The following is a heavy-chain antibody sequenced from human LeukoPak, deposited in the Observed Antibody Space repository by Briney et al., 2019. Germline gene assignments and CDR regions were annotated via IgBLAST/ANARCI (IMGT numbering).Heavy chain of an antibody. D-gene: IGHD2-15*01. J-gene: IGHJ3*02. Sequence: GGSLRLSCAASGFTFSSYGMHWVRQAPGKGLEWVAVISYDGSNKYYADSVKGRFTISRDNPKNTLYLQMNSLRAEDTAVYYCAKERLGYCSGGSCSDAFDIWGQGTMVTVSS. V-gene: IGHV3-30*18. CDR1: GFTFSSYG. CDR2: ISYDGSNK. CDR3: AKERLGYCSGGSCSDAFDI.